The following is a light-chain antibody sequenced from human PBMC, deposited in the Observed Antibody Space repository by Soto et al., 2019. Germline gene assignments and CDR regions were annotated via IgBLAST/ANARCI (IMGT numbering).Light chain of an antibody. CDR2: GAS. CDR1: QSVSSSY. J-gene: IGKJ2*01. V-gene: IGKV3-20*01. Sequence: EIVLTQSPGTLSLSPGERATLSCRASQSVSSSYLAGYQQKPGQAPRLLIYGASSRATGIPDRFSGSGSGTDFTLTISRLEPEGFAGYYCQQYGSSPPYTLGQGTKLEIK. CDR3: QQYGSSPPYT.